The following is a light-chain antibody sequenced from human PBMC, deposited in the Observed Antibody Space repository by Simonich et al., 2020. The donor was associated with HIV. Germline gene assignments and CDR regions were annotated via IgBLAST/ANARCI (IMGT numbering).Light chain of an antibody. CDR2: KAS. Sequence: DIQMTQSPSTLSASVGDRVTITCRASQSISSWLAWYQQKPGKAPQLLIYKASRLEGGVPSRFSGSGSGTEFTLTISSLQPDDFATYYCQQYHSYSQTFGQGTKLEVK. J-gene: IGKJ2*01. V-gene: IGKV1-5*03. CDR3: QQYHSYSQT. CDR1: QSISSW.